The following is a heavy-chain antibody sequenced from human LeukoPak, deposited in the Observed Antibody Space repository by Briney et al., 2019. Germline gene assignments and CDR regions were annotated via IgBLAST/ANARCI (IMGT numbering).Heavy chain of an antibody. CDR2: IYPGDSDT. V-gene: IGHV5-51*01. CDR3: ARNYYYMDV. J-gene: IGHJ6*03. Sequence: GESLQISCHGSGYSFTSYWIAWVRPMPGKGLEWMGIIYPGDSDTRYSPSFQGQVTISADRSISTAYLQWSSLKASDTAMYYCARNYYYMDVWGKGTTVTVSS. CDR1: GYSFTSYW.